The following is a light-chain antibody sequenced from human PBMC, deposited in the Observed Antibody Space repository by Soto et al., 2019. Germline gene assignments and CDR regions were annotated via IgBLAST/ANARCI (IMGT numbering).Light chain of an antibody. Sequence: QSALTQPASVSGSPGQSITIPCSGRSSDLGGLNYVSWYQQHPGKVPKLIIYKVDNRPSGISDRFSASKSGNTASLTISGLQAEDEAHYYCSSYTSNNTYVFGTGTKLTVL. CDR3: SSYTSNNTYV. J-gene: IGLJ1*01. CDR2: KVD. CDR1: SSDLGGLNY. V-gene: IGLV2-14*01.